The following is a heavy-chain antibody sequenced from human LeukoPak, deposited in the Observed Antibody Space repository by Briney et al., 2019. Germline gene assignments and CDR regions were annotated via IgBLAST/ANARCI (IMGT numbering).Heavy chain of an antibody. CDR1: GGSFSGYY. J-gene: IGHJ4*02. V-gene: IGHV4-34*01. Sequence: SETLSLTCAVYGGSFSGYYWSWIRQPPGKGLEWIGEINHSGSTNYNPSLKSRVTISVDTSKNQFSLKLSSVTAADTAVYYCARRGSSSHLYWGQGTLVTVSS. CDR3: ARRGSSSHLY. CDR2: INHSGST. D-gene: IGHD6-13*01.